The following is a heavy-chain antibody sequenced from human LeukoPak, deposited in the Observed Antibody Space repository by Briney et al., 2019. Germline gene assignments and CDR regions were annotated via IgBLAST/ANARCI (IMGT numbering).Heavy chain of an antibody. CDR1: GGSISSYY. V-gene: IGHV4-59*01. Sequence: SETLSLTCTVSGGSISSYYWSWIRQPPGKGLEWIGYIYCSGSTNYNPSLKSRVTISVDTSKNQFSLKLSSVTAADTAVYYCARLNGWAFDYWGQGTLVTVSS. CDR3: ARLNGWAFDY. J-gene: IGHJ4*02. CDR2: IYCSGST. D-gene: IGHD2-8*02.